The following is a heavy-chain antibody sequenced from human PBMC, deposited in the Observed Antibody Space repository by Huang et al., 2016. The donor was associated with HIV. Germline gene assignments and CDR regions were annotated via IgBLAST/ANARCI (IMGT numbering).Heavy chain of an antibody. J-gene: IGHJ4*02. D-gene: IGHD3-10*01. CDR3: ARHFGSWSGYFDS. CDR2: IYYRWDP. Sequence: QLQLQESGPGLVRPSETLSLLCTVSGGSITDSNYYWGCIRQPPGKGVECIGSIYYRWDPYYTPSLRCRVTMSVDTSKNRFSLDIRSVAVADTAIYYCARHFGSWSGYFDSWGQGTLVPVSS. CDR1: GGSITDSNYY. V-gene: IGHV4-39*01.